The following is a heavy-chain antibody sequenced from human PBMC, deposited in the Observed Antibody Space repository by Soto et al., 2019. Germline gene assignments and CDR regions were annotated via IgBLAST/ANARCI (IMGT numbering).Heavy chain of an antibody. V-gene: IGHV3-30-3*01. Sequence: QFQLVESGGGVVQPGRSLRLSCAASGFIFSTYAIHWVRQAPGKGPEWVAVISHDGSNKYHTDSVRGRFTISRDNSENTVYLQMNSLRVEDTAVYYCARAKVNAGMGWDSKYYGMDVWGQGTTVTVSS. CDR2: ISHDGSNK. CDR3: ARAKVNAGMGWDSKYYGMDV. CDR1: GFIFSTYA. J-gene: IGHJ6*02. D-gene: IGHD5-18*01.